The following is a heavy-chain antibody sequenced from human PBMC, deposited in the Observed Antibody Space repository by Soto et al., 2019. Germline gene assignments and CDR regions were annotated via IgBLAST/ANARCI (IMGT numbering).Heavy chain of an antibody. CDR2: ISGSGGST. CDR1: GFTFSSYG. J-gene: IGHJ4*02. D-gene: IGHD6-6*01. V-gene: IGHV3-23*01. CDR3: ARARIAARPHYFDY. Sequence: GSLRLSCAASGFTFSSYGMSWVRQAPGKGLEWVSAISGSGGSTYYADSVKGRFTISRDNSKNTLYLQMNSLRAEDTAVYYCARARIAARPHYFDYWGQGTLVTVSS.